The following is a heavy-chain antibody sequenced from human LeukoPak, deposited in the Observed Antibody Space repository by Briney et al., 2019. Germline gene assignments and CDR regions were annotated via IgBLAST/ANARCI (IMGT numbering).Heavy chain of an antibody. J-gene: IGHJ4*02. CDR3: ARLYLEGLLSVYYFDY. D-gene: IGHD3-9*01. CDR1: GYTFTGYY. V-gene: IGHV1-2*02. CDR2: INPNSGGT. Sequence: GASVKVSCKASGYTFTGYYMHWVRQAPGQGLEWMGWINPNSGGTNYAQKFQGRVTMTRDTAISTAYMELSRLRSDDTAVYYCARLYLEGLLSVYYFDYWGQGTLVTVSS.